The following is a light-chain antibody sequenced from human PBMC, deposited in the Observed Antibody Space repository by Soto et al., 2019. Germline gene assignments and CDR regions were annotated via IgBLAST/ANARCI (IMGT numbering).Light chain of an antibody. V-gene: IGKV3-15*01. CDR2: GVS. CDR1: QSVSSN. Sequence: EIVMTQSPGTLSVSPGERATLSCRASQSVSSNLAWYQQKPGQAPRLLIYGVSTRATGTPARFSGSGSGTEFTLPISSLQSEDFAVYYCQQYNNWLRTFGQGTKVEIK. CDR3: QQYNNWLRT. J-gene: IGKJ1*01.